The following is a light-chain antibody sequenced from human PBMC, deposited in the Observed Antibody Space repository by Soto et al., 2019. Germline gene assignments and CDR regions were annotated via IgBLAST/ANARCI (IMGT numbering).Light chain of an antibody. CDR2: XSS. Sequence: TQYRGALSLSRGERTTLSCRANQSFSSSYLALYQQKPGQXXXXLXXXSSTRATGIPARFSGSGSGTEFTLTISSLQSEDFAVYYCQQYNNWPPITFGQGTRLEIK. V-gene: IGKV3-15*01. CDR3: QQYNNWPPIT. J-gene: IGKJ5*01. CDR1: QSFSSSY.